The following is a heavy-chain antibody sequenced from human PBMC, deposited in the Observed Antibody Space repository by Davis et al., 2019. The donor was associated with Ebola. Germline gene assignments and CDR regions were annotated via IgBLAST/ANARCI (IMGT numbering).Heavy chain of an antibody. CDR1: GFTFSSYA. Sequence: PGGSLRLSCAASGFTFSSYAMSWVRQAPGKGLEWVSSISGSGISTYYADSVKGRFTISRDNAKNSLYLQMNSLRAEDTAVYYCARDRVQQWLGSDAFDIWGQGTMVTVSS. J-gene: IGHJ3*02. V-gene: IGHV3-23*01. CDR3: ARDRVQQWLGSDAFDI. CDR2: ISGSGIST. D-gene: IGHD6-19*01.